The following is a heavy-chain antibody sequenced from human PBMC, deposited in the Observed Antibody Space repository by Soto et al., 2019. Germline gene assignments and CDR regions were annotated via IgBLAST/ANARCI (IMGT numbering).Heavy chain of an antibody. CDR3: AAVGGLPRYY. Sequence: QLQLQESGSGLVKPSQTLSVTCAVSGGSISSGGYSWSWIRQPPGKGLEWIGYIYHSGSTYYNPSLESRVTISVDRSKNQFSLKLSSVTAADTAVYYCAAVGGLPRYYWGQETLVTVSP. CDR2: IYHSGST. D-gene: IGHD5-12*01. CDR1: GGSISSGGYS. V-gene: IGHV4-30-2*01. J-gene: IGHJ4*02.